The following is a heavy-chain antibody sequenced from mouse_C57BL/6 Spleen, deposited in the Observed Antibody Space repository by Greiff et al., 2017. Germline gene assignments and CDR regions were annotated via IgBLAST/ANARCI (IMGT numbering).Heavy chain of an antibody. J-gene: IGHJ4*01. CDR1: GYTFTSYW. V-gene: IGHV1-64*01. D-gene: IGHD2-1*01. Sequence: QVQLQQSGAELVKPGASVKLSCKASGYTFTSYWMHWVKQRPGQGLEWIGMIHPNSGSTNYNEKFKSKATLTVDKSSSTAYMQLSSLTSEDSAVYYCAREGGNSYAMDYWGQGTSVTVSS. CDR2: IHPNSGST. CDR3: AREGGNSYAMDY.